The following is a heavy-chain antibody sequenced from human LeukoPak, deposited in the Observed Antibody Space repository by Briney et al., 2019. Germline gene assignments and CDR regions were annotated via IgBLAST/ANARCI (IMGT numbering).Heavy chain of an antibody. CDR2: ISTNTGNP. J-gene: IGHJ5*02. CDR1: GYTFSRYA. Sequence: ASVKVSCKASGYTFSRYAMNWVRQAPGQGLEFMGWISTNTGNPTYAQGFTGRFVFSLDTSVSTAYLQISSLKAEDTAVYYCARDPSRFDPWGQGTLVTVSS. CDR3: ARDPSRFDP. V-gene: IGHV7-4-1*02.